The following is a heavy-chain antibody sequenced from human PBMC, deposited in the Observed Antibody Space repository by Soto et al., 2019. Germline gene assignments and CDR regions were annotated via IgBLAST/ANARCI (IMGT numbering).Heavy chain of an antibody. D-gene: IGHD2-2*01. CDR1: GYTFTSYG. CDR2: ISLYNGDT. Sequence: QVQLVQSGAEVKKPGASVKVSCKASGYTFTSYGIVWVRQAPGQGPEWMGWISLYNGDTKYAQNLQGRVTVTPDTSTSTAYMELRSLRSDDTAVYYCARDWSGTMDALDIWGQGTMVIVSS. J-gene: IGHJ3*02. V-gene: IGHV1-18*01. CDR3: ARDWSGTMDALDI.